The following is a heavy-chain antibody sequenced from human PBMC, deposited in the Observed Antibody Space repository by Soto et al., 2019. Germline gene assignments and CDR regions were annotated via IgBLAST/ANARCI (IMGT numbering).Heavy chain of an antibody. D-gene: IGHD1-26*01. V-gene: IGHV3-13*01. CDR2: IGTKADT. CDR1: GFDFNNYD. CDR3: ARSPSGSYPSGNALDI. Sequence: GGSLRLSCATSGFDFNNYDMFWVRQPTGKGLEWVSAIGTKADTFYPDSVKGRSTISRENARNSLYLQMNSLRAGDTGVYYCARSPSGSYPSGNALDIWGQGTMVTVSS. J-gene: IGHJ3*02.